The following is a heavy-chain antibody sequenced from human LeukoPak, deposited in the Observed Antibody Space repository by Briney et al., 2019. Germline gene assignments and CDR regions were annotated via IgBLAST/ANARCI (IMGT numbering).Heavy chain of an antibody. V-gene: IGHV1-2*02. CDR2: INPNSGGT. J-gene: IGHJ4*02. CDR1: GYTFTGYY. D-gene: IGHD1-14*01. CDR3: ARSRGKPNYFDY. Sequence: ASVTVSCKASGYTFTGYYMHWVRQAPGQGLEWMGWINPNSGGTNYAQKFQGRVTMTRDTSISTAYMELSRLRSDDTAVYYCARSRGKPNYFDYWGQGTLVTVSS.